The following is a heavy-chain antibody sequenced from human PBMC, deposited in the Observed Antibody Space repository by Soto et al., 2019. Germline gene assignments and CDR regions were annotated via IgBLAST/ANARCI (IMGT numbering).Heavy chain of an antibody. V-gene: IGHV3-23*01. Sequence: GSLRLSCAASGFTFSSLGMHRVRQAPGKGLEWVSVIWCGGGSTYYADSVKGRFTISRDNSKNTLYLQMNSLRAEDTAVYYCAKPSGWYNAFDIWGQGTMVTV. CDR1: GFTFSSLG. CDR2: IWCGGGST. J-gene: IGHJ3*02. CDR3: AKPSGWYNAFDI. D-gene: IGHD6-19*01.